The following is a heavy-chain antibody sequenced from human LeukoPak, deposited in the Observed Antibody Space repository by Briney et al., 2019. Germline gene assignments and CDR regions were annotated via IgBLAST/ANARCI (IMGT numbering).Heavy chain of an antibody. CDR2: ISGSGGST. V-gene: IGHV3-23*01. CDR1: GFTFSIYA. Sequence: GGSLRLSCAASGFTFSIYALRWGSQAPGRGREWVSAISGSGGSTYYADSVKGRFTISRNHPKNTLYLQMNSLRAEDTAVYSCAKDHSSGVGWGQGTLATVSS. D-gene: IGHD6-19*01. J-gene: IGHJ4*02. CDR3: AKDHSSGVG.